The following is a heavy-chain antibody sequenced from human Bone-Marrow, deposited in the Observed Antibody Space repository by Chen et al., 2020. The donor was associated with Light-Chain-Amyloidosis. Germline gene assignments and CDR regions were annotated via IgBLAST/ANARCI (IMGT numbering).Heavy chain of an antibody. V-gene: IGHV5-51*01. D-gene: IGHD5-12*01. Sequence: EVKKQGESLKISCKGSGYTVPNYWIGWVRQMPGKGLEWMGVIYPDDSDARYSPSFEGQVTISADKSITTAFLPWLLLSASASSMYYCARRRDGYNFDYWGQGTLVTVSS. CDR1: GYTVPNYW. J-gene: IGHJ4*02. CDR2: IYPDDSDA. CDR3: ARRRDGYNFDY.